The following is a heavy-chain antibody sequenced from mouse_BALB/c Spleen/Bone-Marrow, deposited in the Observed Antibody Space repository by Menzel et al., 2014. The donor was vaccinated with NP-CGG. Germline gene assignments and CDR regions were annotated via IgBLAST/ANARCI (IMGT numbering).Heavy chain of an antibody. CDR3: ARRPSFYGSSYGAMDY. D-gene: IGHD1-1*01. V-gene: IGHV1-14*01. CDR1: GYTFTSYV. Sequence: EVKLQESGPELVKPGASVKMSCKASGYTFTSYVMHWVKQKPGQGLECIGYINPYNDGTKYNEKFKGKATLTSDKSSGTAYMELSSLTSEDSAVYYCARRPSFYGSSYGAMDYWGQGTSVTVSS. CDR2: INPYNDGT. J-gene: IGHJ4*01.